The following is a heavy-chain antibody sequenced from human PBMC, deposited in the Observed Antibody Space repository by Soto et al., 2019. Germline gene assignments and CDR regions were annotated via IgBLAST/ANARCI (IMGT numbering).Heavy chain of an antibody. V-gene: IGHV4-30-4*01. Sequence: SETLCLTCTVSGGSISSGENFWNWIRQSPGKGLEWIGYIHHSGSTYYNPSLKSRLTISVDTSKNQISLKLNSVTAADTAVYYCARDTGTYPYYFDYWGQGTLVTVSS. CDR2: IHHSGST. CDR3: ARDTGTYPYYFDY. D-gene: IGHD1-26*01. J-gene: IGHJ4*02. CDR1: GGSISSGENF.